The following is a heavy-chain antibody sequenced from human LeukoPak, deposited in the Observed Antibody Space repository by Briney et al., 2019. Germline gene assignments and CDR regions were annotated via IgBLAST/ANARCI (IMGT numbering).Heavy chain of an antibody. CDR1: GFTFSSYW. Sequence: GGSLRLSCAASGFTFSSYWMHWVRQAPGKGLVWVSRINSGGSSTSYADSVKGRFTISRDNAKNSLYLQMNSLRAEDTAVYYCARAYYDFWVPGYMDVWGKGTTVTVSS. CDR3: ARAYYDFWVPGYMDV. D-gene: IGHD3-3*01. V-gene: IGHV3-74*01. CDR2: INSGGSST. J-gene: IGHJ6*03.